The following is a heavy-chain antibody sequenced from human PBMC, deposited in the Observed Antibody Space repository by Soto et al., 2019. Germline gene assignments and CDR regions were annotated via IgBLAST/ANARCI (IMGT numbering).Heavy chain of an antibody. V-gene: IGHV1-46*03. CDR2: INPSGGST. D-gene: IGHD3-16*02. Sequence: QVQLVQSGAEVKKPGASVKVSCKASGYTFTSYYMHWVRQAPGQGLEWMGIINPSGGSTSYAQKFQGRVTMASDTSTSAVYMELSSLRSEATAVYCCARDRYPAEYFQHWGQGTLVTVSS. CDR3: ARDRYPAEYFQH. J-gene: IGHJ1*01. CDR1: GYTFTSYY.